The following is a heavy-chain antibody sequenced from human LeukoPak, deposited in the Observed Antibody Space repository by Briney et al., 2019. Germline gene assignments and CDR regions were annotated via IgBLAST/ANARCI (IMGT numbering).Heavy chain of an antibody. Sequence: SETLSLTRTVSGGSISSYYWSWIRQPPGKGLEWIGYIYYSGSTNYNPSLKSRVTISVDRSKNQFSLKLTSVSAADTAVYYCAGRSARYFDSWGQGTLVTVSS. CDR2: IYYSGST. J-gene: IGHJ4*02. D-gene: IGHD1-26*01. CDR1: GGSISSYY. CDR3: AGRSARYFDS. V-gene: IGHV4-59*01.